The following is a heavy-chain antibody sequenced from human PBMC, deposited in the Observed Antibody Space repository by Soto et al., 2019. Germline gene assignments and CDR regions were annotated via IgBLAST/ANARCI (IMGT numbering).Heavy chain of an antibody. Sequence: QVQLVQSGAEVKKPGASVKVSCKAYGYTFTDYYMHWVRQAPGQGLEWMGWINPNSGGTNHAQKFQGRVTMTRDTSISTAYMELNRLRFDDTAVYYCARDQSPSSGWPGMDVWGQGTTVTVSS. CDR1: GYTFTDYY. J-gene: IGHJ6*02. D-gene: IGHD6-19*01. CDR2: INPNSGGT. CDR3: ARDQSPSSGWPGMDV. V-gene: IGHV1-2*02.